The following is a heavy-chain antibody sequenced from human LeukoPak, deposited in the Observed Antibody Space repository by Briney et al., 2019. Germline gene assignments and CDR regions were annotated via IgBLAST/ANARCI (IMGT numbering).Heavy chain of an antibody. Sequence: GGSLRLSCAASGFTLSSNYMRWVRQAPGGGLEWVSVIFSASSIFYADSVKGGFTISRDTSKITLYLQINSVRAEDAAVYYCAKLWGHDYGDYWGQGTLVTVSS. CDR1: GFTLSSNY. CDR2: IFSASSI. V-gene: IGHV3-53*01. J-gene: IGHJ4*02. D-gene: IGHD3-16*01. CDR3: AKLWGHDYGDY.